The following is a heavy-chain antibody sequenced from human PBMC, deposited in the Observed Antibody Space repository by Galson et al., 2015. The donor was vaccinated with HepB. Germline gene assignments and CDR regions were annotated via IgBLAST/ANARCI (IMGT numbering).Heavy chain of an antibody. Sequence: SLRLSCAASTFIFSTYSMNWVRQAPGKGLEWVSYISSSSTTIYYADSVKGRFTISRDNSKNTLYLQMNSLRAEDTAVYYCARSLTGTISYYYYYGMDVWGQGTTVTVSS. J-gene: IGHJ6*02. CDR3: ARSLTGTISYYYYYGMDV. D-gene: IGHD1-20*01. V-gene: IGHV3-48*01. CDR2: ISSSSTTI. CDR1: TFIFSTYS.